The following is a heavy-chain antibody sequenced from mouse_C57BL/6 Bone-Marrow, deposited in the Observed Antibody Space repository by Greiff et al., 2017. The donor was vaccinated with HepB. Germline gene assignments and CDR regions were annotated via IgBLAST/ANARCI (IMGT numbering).Heavy chain of an antibody. CDR1: GYSFTSYY. V-gene: IGHV1-66*01. CDR3: ARGDGGYLYAMDY. CDR2: IYPGSGNT. D-gene: IGHD2-3*01. Sequence: VQGVESGPELVKPGASVKISCKASGYSFTSYYIHWVKQRPGQGLEWIGWIYPGSGNTKYNEKFKGKATLTADTSSSTAYMQLSSLTSEDSAVYYCARGDGGYLYAMDYWGQGTSGTVSS. J-gene: IGHJ4*01.